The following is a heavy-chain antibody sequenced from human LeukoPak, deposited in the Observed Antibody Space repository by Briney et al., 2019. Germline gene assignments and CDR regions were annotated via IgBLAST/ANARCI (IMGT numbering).Heavy chain of an antibody. CDR1: GGSVSNYY. CDR2: IHTSGST. Sequence: AETLSLTSTASGGSVSNYYWNWIRQPAGKGLEWIGRIHTSGSTNYNPSLKSRLTVSLDTSKSQFSLKLTSVTAADTAVYYCARDQGSGWYEEWGQGTLVTVSS. CDR3: ARDQGSGWYEE. D-gene: IGHD6-19*01. V-gene: IGHV4-4*07. J-gene: IGHJ4*02.